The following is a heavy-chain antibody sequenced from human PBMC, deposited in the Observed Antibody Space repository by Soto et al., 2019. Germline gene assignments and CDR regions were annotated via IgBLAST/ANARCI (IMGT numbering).Heavy chain of an antibody. D-gene: IGHD2-15*01. V-gene: IGHV1-46*01. Sequence: ASVKVSCKASGYTFTSYYMHWVRQAPGQGLEWMGIINPSGGSTSYAQKFQGRVTMTRDTSTSTVYMELSSLRSEDTAVYHCARVAHSLCSGGSCYSGYFDYWGQGTLVTVSS. CDR1: GYTFTSYY. CDR2: INPSGGST. J-gene: IGHJ4*02. CDR3: ARVAHSLCSGGSCYSGYFDY.